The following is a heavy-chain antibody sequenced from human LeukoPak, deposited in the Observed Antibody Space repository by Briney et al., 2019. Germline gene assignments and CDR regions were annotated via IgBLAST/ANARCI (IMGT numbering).Heavy chain of an antibody. CDR1: GYTFTSYY. J-gene: IGHJ6*02. CDR2: INPSGGST. V-gene: IGHV1-46*01. Sequence: GASVKVSCKASGYTFTSYYMHWVRQAPGQGLEWMGIINPSGGSTSYAQKFQGRVTMARDTSTSTVYMELSSLRSEDTAVYYCAKAGHTYYYYYGMDVWGQGTTVTVSS. CDR3: AKAGHTYYYYYGMDV.